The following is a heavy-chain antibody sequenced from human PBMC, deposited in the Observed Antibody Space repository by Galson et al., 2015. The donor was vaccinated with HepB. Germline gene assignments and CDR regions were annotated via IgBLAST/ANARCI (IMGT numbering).Heavy chain of an antibody. CDR3: ARSYYYDSSGHWRSSEDAFDM. CDR2: ISSSSSYT. Sequence: SLRLSCAASGITFSDYYMSWIRQAPGKGLEWVPYISSSSSYTNYADSVKGRFTISRDNVKNSLYLQMNSLRAEDTAVYYCARSYYYDSSGHWRSSEDAFDMWGLGTMVTVSS. D-gene: IGHD3-22*01. V-gene: IGHV3-11*03. CDR1: GITFSDYY. J-gene: IGHJ3*02.